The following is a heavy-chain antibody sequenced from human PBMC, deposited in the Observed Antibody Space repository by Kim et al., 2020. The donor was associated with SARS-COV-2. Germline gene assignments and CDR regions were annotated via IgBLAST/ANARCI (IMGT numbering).Heavy chain of an antibody. D-gene: IGHD6-6*01. Sequence: PPLKGRVTISVDTSKNQFSLKLSSVTAADTAVYYCASPLAARPGYWYFDLWGRGTLVTVSS. J-gene: IGHJ2*01. V-gene: IGHV4-39*01. CDR3: ASPLAARPGYWYFDL.